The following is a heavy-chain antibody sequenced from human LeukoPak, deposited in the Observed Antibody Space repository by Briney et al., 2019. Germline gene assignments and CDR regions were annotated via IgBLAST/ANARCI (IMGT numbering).Heavy chain of an antibody. J-gene: IGHJ5*02. CDR1: GGSFSGYY. V-gene: IGHV4-34*01. CDR2: INHSGST. D-gene: IGHD3-3*01. Sequence: PSETLSLTCAVYGGSFSGYYWSWIRQPPGKGLEWIGEINHSGSTNYNPSLKSRVTISVDTSKNQFSLKLSSVTAADTAVYYCARDKAGTYYDFWSGYPKANWFDPWAREPWSPSPQ. CDR3: ARDKAGTYYDFWSGYPKANWFDP.